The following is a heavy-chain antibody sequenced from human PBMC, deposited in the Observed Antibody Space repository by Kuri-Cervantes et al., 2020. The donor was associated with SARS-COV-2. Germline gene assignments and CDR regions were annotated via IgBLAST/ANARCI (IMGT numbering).Heavy chain of an antibody. CDR2: IYHSGSN. D-gene: IGHD2-2*01. CDR3: ARHEGVPAAFRLNWFDP. J-gene: IGHJ5*02. V-gene: IGHV4-38-2*02. Sequence: SETLSLTCTVSGYSISSGYYWGWIRQPPGKGLEWIGSIYHSGSNYYNPSLKSRVTISVDTSKNQFSLKLSSVTAADTAVYYCARHEGVPAAFRLNWFDPWGQGTLVTVSS. CDR1: GYSISSGYY.